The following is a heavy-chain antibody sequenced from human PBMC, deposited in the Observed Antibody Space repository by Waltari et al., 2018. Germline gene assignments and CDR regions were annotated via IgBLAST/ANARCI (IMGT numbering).Heavy chain of an antibody. J-gene: IGHJ4*02. CDR2: IYYSGGT. D-gene: IGHD6-13*01. V-gene: IGHV4-39*07. Sequence: QLQLQESGPGLVKPSETLSLTCTVSGGSISSSSYYWGWIRQPPGKGLEWIGSIYYSGGTYYNPSLKSRVTISVDTSKNQFSLKVNLLTAADTAVYYCARDLKYTNGWYEMPVWGQGTLVTVSS. CDR1: GGSISSSSYY. CDR3: ARDLKYTNGWYEMPV.